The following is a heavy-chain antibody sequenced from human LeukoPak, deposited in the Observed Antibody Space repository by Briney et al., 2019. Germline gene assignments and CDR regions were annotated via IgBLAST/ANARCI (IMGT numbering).Heavy chain of an antibody. CDR3: ARGGATSYYYYMDV. J-gene: IGHJ6*03. CDR2: INAGNGNT. Sequence: ASVTVSCKASGYTFTSYAMHWVRQAPGQRLEWMGWINAGNGNTKYSQEFQGRVTITRDTSASTAYMELSSLRSEDMAVYYCARGGATSYYYYMDVWGKGTTVTVSS. D-gene: IGHD1-26*01. V-gene: IGHV1-3*03. CDR1: GYTFTSYA.